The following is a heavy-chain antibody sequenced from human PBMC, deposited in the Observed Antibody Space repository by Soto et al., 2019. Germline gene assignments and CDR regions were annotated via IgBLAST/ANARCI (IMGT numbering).Heavy chain of an antibody. CDR2: ISYDGSNK. Sequence: GGSLRLSCAASGFTFSSYAMHWVRQAPGKGLEWVAVISYDGSNKYYADSVKGRFTISRDNSKNTLYLQMNSLRAEDTAVYYCARVRRYSYGRLDYWGRGTLVTFSS. CDR3: ARVRRYSYGRLDY. V-gene: IGHV3-30-3*01. D-gene: IGHD5-18*01. J-gene: IGHJ4*02. CDR1: GFTFSSYA.